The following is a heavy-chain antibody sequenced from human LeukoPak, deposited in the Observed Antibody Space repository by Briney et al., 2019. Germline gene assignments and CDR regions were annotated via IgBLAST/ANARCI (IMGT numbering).Heavy chain of an antibody. Sequence: GASVKVSCKASGYTFNSYYKHWVRQAPGQGLEWMGWINPNSGGTNYAQKFQGRVTMTRDTSISTAYMELSRLRSDDTAMYYCARSSGWKYNIDYWGQGTLVTVSS. V-gene: IGHV1-2*02. J-gene: IGHJ4*02. CDR1: GYTFNSYY. D-gene: IGHD6-19*01. CDR2: INPNSGGT. CDR3: ARSSGWKYNIDY.